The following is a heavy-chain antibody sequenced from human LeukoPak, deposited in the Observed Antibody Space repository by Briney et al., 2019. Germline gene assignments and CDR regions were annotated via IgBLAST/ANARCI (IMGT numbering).Heavy chain of an antibody. CDR2: VNPYNGDT. Sequence: ASVKVSCKPSGYPFTASGLTWIRQAPGQGLEWMGWVNPYNGDTAYAQSLQDRVTMTTDTSTNTAYMELRSLRSDDTAVYYCTRGGVNNNLLDFWGQGTVVTVSS. CDR3: TRGGVNNNLLDF. CDR1: GYPFTASG. D-gene: IGHD3-10*01. V-gene: IGHV1-18*01. J-gene: IGHJ4*02.